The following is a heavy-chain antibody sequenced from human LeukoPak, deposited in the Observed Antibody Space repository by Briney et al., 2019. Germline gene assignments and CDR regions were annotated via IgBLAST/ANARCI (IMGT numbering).Heavy chain of an antibody. CDR3: AREGVAVAGTARGMDV. CDR1: GFTFSSYW. D-gene: IGHD6-19*01. V-gene: IGHV3-7*01. Sequence: GGCLRLSCAASGFTFSSYWMSWVRQAPGKGLEWVANIKQDGSEKYYEDSVKGRFTISRDNAKNSLYLQMNSLRAEDTAVYYCAREGVAVAGTARGMDVWGKGTTVTVSS. J-gene: IGHJ6*03. CDR2: IKQDGSEK.